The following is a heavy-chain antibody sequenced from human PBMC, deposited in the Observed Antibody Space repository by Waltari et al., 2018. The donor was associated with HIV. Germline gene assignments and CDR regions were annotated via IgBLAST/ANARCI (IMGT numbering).Heavy chain of an antibody. CDR3: ARQGRAVTTYYYYYGMDV. CDR1: GGSISSSSYY. V-gene: IGHV4-39*01. Sequence: QLQLQESGPGLVKPSETLSLTCTVSGGSISSSSYYWGWIRQPPGKGLEWIGSIYYSGITYYNPSLKSRVTISVDTSKNQFSLKLSSVTAADTAVYYCARQGRAVTTYYYYYGMDVWGQGTTVTVSS. CDR2: IYYSGIT. D-gene: IGHD4-4*01. J-gene: IGHJ6*02.